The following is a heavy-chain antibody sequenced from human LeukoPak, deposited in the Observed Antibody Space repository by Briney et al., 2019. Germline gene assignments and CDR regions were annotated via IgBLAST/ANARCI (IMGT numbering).Heavy chain of an antibody. CDR2: IYYSGST. CDR3: AREGGYYDSSGFDY. CDR1: GGSISSGGYY. D-gene: IGHD3-22*01. Sequence: SETLSLTCTVSGGSISSGGYYWSWIRQHPGKGLEWIGYIYYSGSTCYNPSLKSRVTISVDTSKNQFSLKLSSVTAADTAVYYCAREGGYYDSSGFDYWGQGTLVTVSS. J-gene: IGHJ4*02. V-gene: IGHV4-31*03.